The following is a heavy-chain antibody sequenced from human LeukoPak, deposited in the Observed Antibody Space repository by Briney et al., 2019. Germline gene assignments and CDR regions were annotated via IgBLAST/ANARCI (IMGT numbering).Heavy chain of an antibody. V-gene: IGHV3-48*03. Sequence: GGSLRLSCAASGFTFSSYEMNWVRQAPGKGLEWVSYISSSGSTKYYADSVKGRFTISRDNSKNTLYLQMSSLRVEDTATYFCARFAMIARGATSGLMSDYWGQGTLVTVSS. CDR1: GFTFSSYE. CDR2: ISSSGSTK. D-gene: IGHD2-21*01. CDR3: ARFAMIARGATSGLMSDY. J-gene: IGHJ4*02.